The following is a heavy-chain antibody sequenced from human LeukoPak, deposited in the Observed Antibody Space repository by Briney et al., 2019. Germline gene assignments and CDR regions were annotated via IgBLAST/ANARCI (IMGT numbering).Heavy chain of an antibody. Sequence: SETLSLTCTVSGGSISSYYWSWIRQPPGKGLEWIGYIYYSGSTNYNPSLKSRVTISVDTSKNQCSLKLSSVTAADTAVYYCARSDYSGSYFFDYWGQGTLVTVSS. V-gene: IGHV4-59*08. CDR2: IYYSGST. D-gene: IGHD1-26*01. CDR1: GGSISSYY. CDR3: ARSDYSGSYFFDY. J-gene: IGHJ4*02.